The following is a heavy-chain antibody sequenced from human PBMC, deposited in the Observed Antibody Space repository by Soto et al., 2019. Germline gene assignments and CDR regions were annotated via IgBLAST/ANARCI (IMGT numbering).Heavy chain of an antibody. CDR2: INPRDGAT. CDR3: TRRGYCSGGSCPLGFDS. Sequence: ASVKVSCKASGNTFTTYFVHWVRQAPGQGLDWMGVINPRDGATSYAQKFQGRVTMTRDTSTSTVYMELSRLRSEDTAMYYCTRRGYCSGGSCPLGFDSWGQGTLVTVYS. V-gene: IGHV1-46*03. D-gene: IGHD2-15*01. J-gene: IGHJ4*02. CDR1: GNTFTTYF.